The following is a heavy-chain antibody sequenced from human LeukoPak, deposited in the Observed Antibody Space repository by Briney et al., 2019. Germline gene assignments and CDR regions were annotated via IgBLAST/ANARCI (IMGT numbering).Heavy chain of an antibody. V-gene: IGHV3-74*01. Sequence: GGSLRLSCAASGFTFISYWMHWVRQAPGKELVWVSRINSDGSSTSYADSVKGRFTISIDNAENTLYLQMNSLRAEDTAVYYCARAKPYSSSSLDYWGQGTLVTVSS. CDR2: INSDGSST. J-gene: IGHJ4*02. D-gene: IGHD6-6*01. CDR1: GFTFISYW. CDR3: ARAKPYSSSSLDY.